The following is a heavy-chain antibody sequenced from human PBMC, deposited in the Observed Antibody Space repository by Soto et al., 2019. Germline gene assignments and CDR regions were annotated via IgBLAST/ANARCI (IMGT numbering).Heavy chain of an antibody. Sequence: ASVKVSCKASGYTFTSYGISWVRQAPGQGLEWMGWISAYNGNTNYAQKLQGRVTMTTDTSTSTAYMELRSLRSDDTAVYYCARDPLIGYCTNDVCYPISSPHYYYYYGMDVWGQGTTVTVSS. CDR1: GYTFTSYG. V-gene: IGHV1-18*01. J-gene: IGHJ6*02. CDR2: ISAYNGNT. CDR3: ARDPLIGYCTNDVCYPISSPHYYYYYGMDV. D-gene: IGHD2-8*01.